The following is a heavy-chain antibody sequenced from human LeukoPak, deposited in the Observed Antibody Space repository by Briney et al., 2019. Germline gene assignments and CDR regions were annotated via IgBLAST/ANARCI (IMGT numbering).Heavy chain of an antibody. CDR2: IYYSGST. CDR3: AGGVTTLRYYMDV. D-gene: IGHD1-14*01. V-gene: IGHV4-59*01. J-gene: IGHJ6*03. Sequence: SETLSLTCSVSGGSISTYYWSWVRQPAGKGLEWIGYIYYSGSTNYNPSLKSRVTISVDTSKNQFSLKLSSVTAADTAVYYCAGGVTTLRYYMDVWGKGTTVTVSS. CDR1: GGSISTYY.